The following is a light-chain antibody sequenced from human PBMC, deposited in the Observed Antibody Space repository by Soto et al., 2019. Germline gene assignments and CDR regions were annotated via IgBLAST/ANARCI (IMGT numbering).Light chain of an antibody. V-gene: IGKV1-33*01. CDR2: GTS. J-gene: IGKJ5*01. CDR1: QDISIY. Sequence: DIPMTQSPSSLSASVGDRVTITCQASQDISIYLNWYQQKPGRAPKLLIYGTSTVEAGVPSRFSASGSGTQFTFTIISLQPEDSATYYCQQYIYSPITFGQGTRLEIK. CDR3: QQYIYSPIT.